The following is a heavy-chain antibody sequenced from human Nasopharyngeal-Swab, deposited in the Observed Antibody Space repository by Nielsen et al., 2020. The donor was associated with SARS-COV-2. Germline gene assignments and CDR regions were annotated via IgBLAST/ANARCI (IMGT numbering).Heavy chain of an antibody. CDR1: GYTFTSYA. J-gene: IGHJ4*02. Sequence: ASVKVSCKASGYTFTSYAMHWVRQAPGQRLEWMGWTNAGNGNTKYSQKFQGRVTITRDTSASTAYMELSSLRSEDTAVYYCARDRIDSGFDYWGQGTLVTVSS. V-gene: IGHV1-3*01. D-gene: IGHD3-10*01. CDR2: TNAGNGNT. CDR3: ARDRIDSGFDY.